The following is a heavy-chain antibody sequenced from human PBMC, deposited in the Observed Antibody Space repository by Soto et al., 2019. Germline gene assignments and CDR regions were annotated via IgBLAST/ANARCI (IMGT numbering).Heavy chain of an antibody. J-gene: IGHJ4*02. CDR1: GFTFSSYA. D-gene: IGHD3-10*01. CDR3: ARARPSWWDNGSGSHEFDY. Sequence: QVQLVESGGGVVQPGRSLRLSCAASGFTFSSYAMHWVRQAPGKGLEWVAVISYDGSNKYYADSVKGRFTISRDNSKNTLYLQMNSLRAEDTAVYYCARARPSWWDNGSGSHEFDYWGQGTLVTVSS. CDR2: ISYDGSNK. V-gene: IGHV3-30-3*01.